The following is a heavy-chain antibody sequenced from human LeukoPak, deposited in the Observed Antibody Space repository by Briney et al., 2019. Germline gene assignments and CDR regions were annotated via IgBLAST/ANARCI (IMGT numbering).Heavy chain of an antibody. CDR3: ARAGLRYCSSTSCLEYYYYYMDV. CDR2: INHSGST. D-gene: IGHD2-2*01. Sequence: IRQPPGXGLEWIGEINHSGSTNSHPSLNSRVTISVDTSHNHFSLKLSSVTAADTAVYYCARAGLRYCSSTSCLEYYYYYMDVWGKGTTVTVSS. J-gene: IGHJ6*03. V-gene: IGHV4-34*01.